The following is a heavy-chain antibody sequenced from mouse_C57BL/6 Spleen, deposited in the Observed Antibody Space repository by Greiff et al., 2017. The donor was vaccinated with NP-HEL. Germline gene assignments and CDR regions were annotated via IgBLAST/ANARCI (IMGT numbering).Heavy chain of an antibody. J-gene: IGHJ3*01. D-gene: IGHD2-4*01. Sequence: EVMLVESGGGLVKPGGSLKLSCAASGFTFSSYAMSWVRQTPEKRLEWVATISDGGSYTYYPDNVKGRFTISRDNAKNNLYLQMSHLKSEDTAMYYCARDRGLRRFAYWGQGTLVTVSA. V-gene: IGHV5-4*01. CDR3: ARDRGLRRFAY. CDR1: GFTFSSYA. CDR2: ISDGGSYT.